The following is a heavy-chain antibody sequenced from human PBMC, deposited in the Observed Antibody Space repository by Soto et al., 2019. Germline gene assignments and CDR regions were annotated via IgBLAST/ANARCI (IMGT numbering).Heavy chain of an antibody. V-gene: IGHV2-5*02. CDR2: IYWDDDK. CDR1: GFSVGGSGVA. Sequence: SGPTLVNPTQTPTLTCTFSGFSVGGSGVAVGWTRQPPGKSLEWLGVIYWDDDKRYSSSLRNRITLTKDSSRNHVVLTLSNMVPEDAGTYYCARRPDIVSPEAHGGFDIWGQGTMVTVSS. CDR3: ARRPDIVSPEAHGGFDI. D-gene: IGHD2-15*01. J-gene: IGHJ3*02.